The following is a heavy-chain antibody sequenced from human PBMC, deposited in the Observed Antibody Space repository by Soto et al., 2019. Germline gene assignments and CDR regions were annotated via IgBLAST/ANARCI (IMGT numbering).Heavy chain of an antibody. Sequence: PGGSLRLSCTASGFTFGDYAMSWFRQAPGKGLEWVGFIRSKAYGGTTEYAASVKGRFTISRDDSKSIAYLQMNSLKTEDTAVYYCSYRYCSSTSCYRPSPPDYWGQGTLVTVSS. CDR3: SYRYCSSTSCYRPSPPDY. V-gene: IGHV3-49*03. CDR2: IRSKAYGGTT. J-gene: IGHJ4*02. CDR1: GFTFGDYA. D-gene: IGHD2-2*01.